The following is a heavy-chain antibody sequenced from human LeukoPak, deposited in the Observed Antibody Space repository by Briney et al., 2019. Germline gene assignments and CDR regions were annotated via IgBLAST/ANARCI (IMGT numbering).Heavy chain of an antibody. D-gene: IGHD3-22*01. CDR2: VHYSGTA. V-gene: IGHV4-59*01. CDR1: DGSITNYD. Sequence: SETLSLTCTVSDGSITNYDWSWVRQPPGKGLEFIGHVHYSGTADYNPSLKSRVTISIDTSKKHFFLKLKSVTAADTAVYYCVGLGTMTVGLAYWGQGTLVTVSS. J-gene: IGHJ4*02. CDR3: VGLGTMTVGLAY.